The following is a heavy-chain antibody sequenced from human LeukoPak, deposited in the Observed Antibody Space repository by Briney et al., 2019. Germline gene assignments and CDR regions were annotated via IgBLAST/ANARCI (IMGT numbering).Heavy chain of an antibody. Sequence: ASVKVSCKASGYTFTGYYMHWVRQAPGQGLEWMGWINPNSGGTNYAQKVQGRVTMTRDTSISTAYMELSRLRSDDTAVYYCARGDYGDYEPLGDYWGQGTLVTVSS. D-gene: IGHD4-17*01. CDR2: INPNSGGT. J-gene: IGHJ4*02. CDR3: ARGDYGDYEPLGDY. V-gene: IGHV1-2*02. CDR1: GYTFTGYY.